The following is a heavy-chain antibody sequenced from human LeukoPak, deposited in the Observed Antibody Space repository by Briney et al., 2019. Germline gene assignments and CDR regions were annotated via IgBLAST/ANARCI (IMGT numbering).Heavy chain of an antibody. V-gene: IGHV3-30-3*01. CDR3: AKDHYDSSGYPGHFDY. CDR1: GFTFSSYA. D-gene: IGHD3-22*01. J-gene: IGHJ4*02. Sequence: PGGSLRLSCAASGFTFSSYAMHWVRQAPGKGLEWVAVISYDGSNKYYADSVKGRFTISRDNSKNTLYLQMNSLRAEDTAVYYCAKDHYDSSGYPGHFDYWGQGTLVTVSS. CDR2: ISYDGSNK.